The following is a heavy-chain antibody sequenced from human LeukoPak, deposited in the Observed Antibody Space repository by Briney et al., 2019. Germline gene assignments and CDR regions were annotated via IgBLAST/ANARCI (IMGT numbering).Heavy chain of an antibody. CDR1: GGSIGGYY. CDR3: AKILGSGVWYGFDI. CDR2: IYTTGRT. Sequence: SETLSLTCTVSGGSIGGYYWSWIRQPPGKGLEWIGYIYTTGRTNYNPSLKSRVTISVDTYKNQFSLKLNSVTAADTAVYYCAKILGSGVWYGFDIWGQGTMVTVSS. D-gene: IGHD2-21*01. J-gene: IGHJ3*02. V-gene: IGHV4-4*09.